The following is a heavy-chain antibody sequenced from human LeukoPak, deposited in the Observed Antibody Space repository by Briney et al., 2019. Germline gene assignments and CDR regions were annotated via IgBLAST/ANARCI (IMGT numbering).Heavy chain of an antibody. D-gene: IGHD4-23*01. J-gene: IGHJ4*02. V-gene: IGHV3-66*01. Sequence: GGSLRLSCAASGFTVSSNYMSWVRQAPGKGLEWVSVIYSGGSTYYADSVKGRFTISRDNAKNSLYLQMNSLRAEDTAVYYCARADGGNSFHYWGQGTLVTVSS. CDR1: GFTVSSNY. CDR3: ARADGGNSFHY. CDR2: IYSGGST.